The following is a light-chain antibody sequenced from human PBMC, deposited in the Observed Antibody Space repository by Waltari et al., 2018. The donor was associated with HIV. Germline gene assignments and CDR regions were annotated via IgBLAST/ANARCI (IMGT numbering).Light chain of an antibody. CDR3: QQYFTTPRT. Sequence: DIVLTQSPDALSVSLGGRATINCKSNHSVFHVFNNNNYFAWYQQKPGQAPRLLTYWASTRASGVPDRFSGSGSGTEFSLTITSLQAEDVAVYFCQQYFTTPRTFGQGTNVEV. J-gene: IGKJ1*01. CDR2: WAS. V-gene: IGKV4-1*01. CDR1: HSVFHVFNNNNY.